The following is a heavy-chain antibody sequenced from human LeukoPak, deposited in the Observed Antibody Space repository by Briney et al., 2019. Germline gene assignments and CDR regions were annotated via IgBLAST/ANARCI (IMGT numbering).Heavy chain of an antibody. CDR3: ARAPVSVYYYLDV. D-gene: IGHD3-10*01. V-gene: IGHV3-74*01. CDR2: INSDGSST. Sequence: GGSLRLSCAASGFTFSSYWMHWVRHAPGKGLVWVSRINSDGSSTSYADSVKGRFTISRDNAKNTLYLQMNSLRAEDTAVYYCARAPVSVYYYLDVWGKGTTVTVS. J-gene: IGHJ6*03. CDR1: GFTFSSYW.